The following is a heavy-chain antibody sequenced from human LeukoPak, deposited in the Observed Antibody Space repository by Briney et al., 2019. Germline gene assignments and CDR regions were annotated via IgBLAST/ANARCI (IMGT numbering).Heavy chain of an antibody. Sequence: PSQTLSLTCTVSGGSISSGGYYWSWIRQHPGTGLEWIGYIYYSGSTYYNPSLKSRVTISVDTSKNQFSLKLSSVTAADTAVYYCARRSGSYYWFDPWGQGTLVTVSS. CDR1: GGSISSGGYY. V-gene: IGHV4-31*03. CDR2: IYYSGST. J-gene: IGHJ5*02. CDR3: ARRSGSYYWFDP. D-gene: IGHD1-26*01.